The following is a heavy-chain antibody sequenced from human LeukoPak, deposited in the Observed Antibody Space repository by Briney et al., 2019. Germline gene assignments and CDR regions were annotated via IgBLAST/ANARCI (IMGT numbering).Heavy chain of an antibody. J-gene: IGHJ1*01. CDR1: GFTFTNYW. D-gene: IGHD1-26*01. CDR2: IREDGGDI. CDR3: VRDRGSGSSQTHEFFEH. V-gene: IGHV3-7*01. Sequence: GGSPRLSCAASGFTFTNYWMSWVRQAPGKGLEWVAMIREDGGDIYYVDSVKGRFTISRDNAKNSLYLQMNSLRAEDTAVYYCVRDRGSGSSQTHEFFEHWGQGTLVTVSS.